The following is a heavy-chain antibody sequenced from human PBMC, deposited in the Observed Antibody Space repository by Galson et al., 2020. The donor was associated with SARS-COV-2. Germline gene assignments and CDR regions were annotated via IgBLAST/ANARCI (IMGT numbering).Heavy chain of an antibody. D-gene: IGHD3-22*01. Sequence: ASVKVSCKASGYTFTGYYMHWVRQAPGQGLEWMGRINPNSGGTNYAQKFQGRVTMTRDTSISTAYMELSRLRSDDTAVYYCARGRQPMIVVVISQAFDIWGQGTMVTVSS. CDR1: GYTFTGYY. CDR2: INPNSGGT. V-gene: IGHV1-2*06. J-gene: IGHJ3*02. CDR3: ARGRQPMIVVVISQAFDI.